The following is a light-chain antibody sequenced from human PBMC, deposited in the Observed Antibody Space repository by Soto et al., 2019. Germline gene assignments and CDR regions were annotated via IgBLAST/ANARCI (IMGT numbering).Light chain of an antibody. J-gene: IGKJ3*01. CDR1: HDIKKY. CDR3: QHYDNLPPFT. V-gene: IGKV1-33*01. Sequence: DIQMTQSPSSLSASIGDRVTITCQASHDIKKYLSWYQQKPGRAPKLLIYGASNLGAGVPSRFSGRGYGTEFTLAISSLQPEDIATYYCQHYDNLPPFTFGPGTK. CDR2: GAS.